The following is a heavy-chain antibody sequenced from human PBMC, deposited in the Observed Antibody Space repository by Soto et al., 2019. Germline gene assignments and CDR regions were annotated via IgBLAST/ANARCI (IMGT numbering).Heavy chain of an antibody. Sequence: ASVKVSCKACGYTFTSYYMHCVRQAPGQGLEWMGIINPSGGSTSYAQKFQGRVTMTRDTSTSTVHMELSSLRSEDTAVYYCARVVYSYGFDYWGQGTLVTVSS. D-gene: IGHD5-18*01. CDR2: INPSGGST. CDR1: GYTFTSYY. CDR3: ARVVYSYGFDY. V-gene: IGHV1-46*01. J-gene: IGHJ4*02.